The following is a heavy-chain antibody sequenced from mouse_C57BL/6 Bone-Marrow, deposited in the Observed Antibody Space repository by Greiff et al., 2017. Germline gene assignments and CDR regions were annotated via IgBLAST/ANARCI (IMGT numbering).Heavy chain of an antibody. V-gene: IGHV1-81*01. CDR1: GYTFTSYG. Sequence: VQLQQSGAELARPGASVKLSCKASGYTFTSYGISWVKQRTGQGLEWIGEIYPRGGNTYYNEKFKGTATLTADKASSTAYMELRSVTSEDSGVYFCGAQALWGQGTTLTVSA. J-gene: IGHJ2*01. CDR2: IYPRGGNT. D-gene: IGHD3-2*02. CDR3: GAQAL.